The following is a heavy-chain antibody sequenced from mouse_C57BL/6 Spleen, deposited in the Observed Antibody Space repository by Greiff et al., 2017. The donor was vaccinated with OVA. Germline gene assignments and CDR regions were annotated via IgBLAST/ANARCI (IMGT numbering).Heavy chain of an antibody. CDR3: ARHGGGTMDPFAY. CDR1: GFTFSSYG. CDR2: ISSGGSYT. D-gene: IGHD1-1*02. J-gene: IGHJ3*01. Sequence: EVKLMESGGDLVKPGGSLKLSCAASGFTFSSYGMSWVRQTPDKRLVWVATISSGGSYTYYPDSVKGRFTISRDNAKNTLYLQMSSLKSEDTAMYYSARHGGGTMDPFAYWGQGTLVTVSA. V-gene: IGHV5-6*01.